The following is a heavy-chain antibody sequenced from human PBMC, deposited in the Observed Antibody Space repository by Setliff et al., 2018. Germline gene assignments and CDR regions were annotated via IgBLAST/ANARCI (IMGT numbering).Heavy chain of an antibody. Sequence: GASVKVSCKASGYIFTSYGFSWVRQAPGQGLEWIGWISTYNGKTNYAQKFQGRVTMTTDTSTSTAYMELRSLRSDDTAVYYCERDLDYQYYYDSSGRDAFDIWGQGTMVTVSS. J-gene: IGHJ3*02. CDR1: GYIFTSYG. CDR2: ISTYNGKT. D-gene: IGHD3-22*01. V-gene: IGHV1-18*01. CDR3: ERDLDYQYYYDSSGRDAFDI.